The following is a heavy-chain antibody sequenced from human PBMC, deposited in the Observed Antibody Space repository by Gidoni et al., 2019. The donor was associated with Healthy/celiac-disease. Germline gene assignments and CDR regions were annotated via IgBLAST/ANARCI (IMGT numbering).Heavy chain of an antibody. V-gene: IGHV4-59*01. J-gene: IGHJ4*02. D-gene: IGHD6-19*01. CDR2: IYYSGST. CDR3: AREETQWLVRGYYFDY. CDR1: GGPISSYY. Sequence: QVQLQESGPGLVKPPETLSLTCTVPGGPISSYYWSWIRQPPGKGLEWIGYIYYSGSTNYNPSLKSRVTISVDTSKNQFSLKLSSVTAADTAVYYCAREETQWLVRGYYFDYWGQGTLVTVSS.